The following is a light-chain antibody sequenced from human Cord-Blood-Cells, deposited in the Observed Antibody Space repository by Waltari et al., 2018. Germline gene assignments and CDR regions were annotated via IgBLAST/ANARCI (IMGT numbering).Light chain of an antibody. CDR3: QQYNSYSDMYT. V-gene: IGKV1-5*03. CDR2: KAS. CDR1: QSISSW. Sequence: DSQITQSPSTLYASGRHRVTITSRASQSISSWLAGYQQKPGKAPKFLIYKASSLESGVPSRFSGSGSGTEFTLTISSLQPDDFATYYCQQYNSYSDMYTFGQGTKLEIK. J-gene: IGKJ2*01.